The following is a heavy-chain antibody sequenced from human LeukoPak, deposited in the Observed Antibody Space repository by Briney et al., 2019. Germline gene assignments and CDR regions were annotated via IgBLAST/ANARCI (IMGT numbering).Heavy chain of an antibody. Sequence: GGSLRLSCAASGFTFSSYWMSWVRQAPGKGLEWVSTIISGSGGTTFYADSVKGRFTISRDNPKNTLYLQMNSLRVEDTAVYYCAKGEQQESRYGYWGQGALVTVSS. J-gene: IGHJ4*02. V-gene: IGHV3-23*01. CDR3: AKGEQQESRYGY. CDR2: IISGSGGTT. D-gene: IGHD6-13*01. CDR1: GFTFSSYW.